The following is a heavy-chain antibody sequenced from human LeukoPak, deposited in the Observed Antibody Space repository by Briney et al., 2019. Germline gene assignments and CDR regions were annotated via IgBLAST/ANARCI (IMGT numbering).Heavy chain of an antibody. CDR1: GDSVSSNSAA. CDR2: TYYRSKWYN. J-gene: IGHJ5*02. V-gene: IGHV6-1*01. D-gene: IGHD3-22*01. CDR3: ARDPGYYENWFDP. Sequence: SQTLSLTCAISGDSVSSNSAAWHWIRQSPSRGLEWLGRTYYRSKWYNDYAVSVKSRITINPDTSKNQFSLQLNSVTPEDTAVYYCARDPGYYENWFDPWGQGTLVTVSS.